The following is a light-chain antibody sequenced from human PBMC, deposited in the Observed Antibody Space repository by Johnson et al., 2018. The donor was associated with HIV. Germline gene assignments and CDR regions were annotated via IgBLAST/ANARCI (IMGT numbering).Light chain of an antibody. V-gene: IGLV1-51*02. J-gene: IGLJ1*01. Sequence: QSVLTQPPSVSAAPGQKVTISCSGSSSNIGNNYIPWYQQLPGTAPKLLIYETTKRPSGIPDRFSGSRSGTSATLGITGLQTGDEADYYCATCDNSLRVFGTGTKVTVL. CDR2: ETT. CDR3: ATCDNSLRV. CDR1: SSNIGNNY.